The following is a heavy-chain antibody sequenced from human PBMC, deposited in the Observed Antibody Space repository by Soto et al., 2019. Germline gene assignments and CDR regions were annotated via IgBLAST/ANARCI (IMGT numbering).Heavy chain of an antibody. CDR1: GFTVSSNY. Sequence: GGSLRLSCAASGFTVSSNYMSWVRQAPGKGLEWVSVIYSGGSTYYADSVKGRFTISRDNSKNTLYLQMNSLRAEDTAVYYCASGLVRYSGYDFAFDIWGQGTMVTVSS. D-gene: IGHD5-12*01. CDR3: ASGLVRYSGYDFAFDI. J-gene: IGHJ3*02. CDR2: IYSGGST. V-gene: IGHV3-66*01.